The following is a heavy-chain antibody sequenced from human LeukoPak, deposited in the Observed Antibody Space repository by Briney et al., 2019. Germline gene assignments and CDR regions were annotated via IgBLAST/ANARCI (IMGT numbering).Heavy chain of an antibody. Sequence: ASVKVSCKASGYTFTSYYMHWVRQAPGQGLEWMGIINPSGGSTSYAQKFQGRVTMTRDMSTSTVYMELSSLRSEDTAVYYCARDPIAVAGLSWFDPWGQGTLVTVSS. CDR3: ARDPIAVAGLSWFDP. D-gene: IGHD6-19*01. CDR1: GYTFTSYY. CDR2: INPSGGST. V-gene: IGHV1-46*01. J-gene: IGHJ5*02.